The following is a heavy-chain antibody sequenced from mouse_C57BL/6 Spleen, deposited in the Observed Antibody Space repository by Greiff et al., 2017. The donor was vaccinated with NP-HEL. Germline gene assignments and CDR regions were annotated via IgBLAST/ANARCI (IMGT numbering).Heavy chain of an antibody. CDR3: ARDYYGSKDY. V-gene: IGHV5-9*01. J-gene: IGHJ4*01. CDR1: GFTFSSYT. CDR2: ISGGGGNT. D-gene: IGHD1-1*01. Sequence: EVKLVESGGGLVKPGGSLKLSCAASGFTFSSYTMSWVRQTPEKRLEWVATISGGGGNTYYPDSVKGRFTISRDNAKNTLYLQMSSLRSEDTALYYCARDYYGSKDYWGQGTSVTVSS.